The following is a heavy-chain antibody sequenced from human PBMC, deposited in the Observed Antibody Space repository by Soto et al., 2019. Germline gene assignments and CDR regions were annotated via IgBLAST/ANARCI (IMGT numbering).Heavy chain of an antibody. Sequence: GESLKISCAASGCTFSSYAMSWVRQAPGKGLEWVSAISGSGGSTYYADSVKGRFTISRDNSKNTLYLQMNSLRAEDTAVYYCAKGSYDFWSGYSNWFDPWGQGTLVTVSS. CDR3: AKGSYDFWSGYSNWFDP. V-gene: IGHV3-23*01. CDR1: GCTFSSYA. D-gene: IGHD3-3*01. J-gene: IGHJ5*02. CDR2: ISGSGGST.